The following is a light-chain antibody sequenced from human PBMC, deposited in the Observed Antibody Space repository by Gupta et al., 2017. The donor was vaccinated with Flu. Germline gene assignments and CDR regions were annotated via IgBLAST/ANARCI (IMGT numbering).Light chain of an antibody. CDR1: QSVNSN. CDR2: GAS. V-gene: IGKV3-15*01. CDR3: QQDNNWPRS. J-gene: IGKJ2*03. Sequence: EAVMTQSPATLSVSPGERATLSCRASQSVNSNLAWYQQKPGQAPRLLIYGASTRATSIPARFSGSGSGTEFTLTISSLQSEDFAVYYCQQDNNWPRSFGQGTKLEIK.